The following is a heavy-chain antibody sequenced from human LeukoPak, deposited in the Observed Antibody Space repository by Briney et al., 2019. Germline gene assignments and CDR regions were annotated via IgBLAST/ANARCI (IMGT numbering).Heavy chain of an antibody. Sequence: ASAKVSCKASGYTFTSYGISWVRQAPGQRLEWMGSISPHNGNTNYAQKLQGRVTMTTDTSTSTAYMELRSLRSDDTAVYYCARDQAEGRAQPTLRRFDYWGQGTLVTVSS. CDR1: GYTFTSYG. CDR3: ARDQAEGRAQPTLRRFDY. D-gene: IGHD1-14*01. V-gene: IGHV1-18*04. CDR2: ISPHNGNT. J-gene: IGHJ4*02.